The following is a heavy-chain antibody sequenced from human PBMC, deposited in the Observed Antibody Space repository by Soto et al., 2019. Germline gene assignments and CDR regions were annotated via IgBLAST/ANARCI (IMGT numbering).Heavy chain of an antibody. D-gene: IGHD3-16*01. CDR3: VRGRDSGCYVFEA. Sequence: PGGSLRLSCAASGFTFGIYDMHWVRQATGKGLEWVSTINTAGDTYSPGSVKGRFTISRENAKNSLYLQMNSLRVDDTAVYFCVRGRDSGCYVFEAWGQGTXVTVSA. CDR2: INTAGDT. CDR1: GFTFGIYD. V-gene: IGHV3-13*01. J-gene: IGHJ4*02.